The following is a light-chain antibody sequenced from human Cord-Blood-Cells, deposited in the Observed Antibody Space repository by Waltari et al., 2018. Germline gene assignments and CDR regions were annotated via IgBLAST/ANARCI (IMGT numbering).Light chain of an antibody. V-gene: IGLV2-23*01. CDR2: EGS. CDR3: CSYAGSSTWV. J-gene: IGLJ3*02. Sequence: QSAMTQPASVSGSPGQSITISCTGTSSDVGSYNLVSWYQQHPGKAPKLMIYEGSKRPGGLYNCFSGSKSGNTASMTISGLQAEDEDDYYCCSYAGSSTWVFGGGTKLTVL. CDR1: SSDVGSYNL.